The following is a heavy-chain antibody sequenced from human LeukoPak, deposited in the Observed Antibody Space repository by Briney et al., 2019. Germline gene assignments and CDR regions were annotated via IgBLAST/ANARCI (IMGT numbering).Heavy chain of an antibody. CDR2: INPSGSST. V-gene: IGHV1-46*01. CDR1: GYTFTSYY. D-gene: IGHD1-26*01. J-gene: IGHJ5*02. Sequence: GASVKVSCKASGYTFTSYYMHWVRQAPGQGLECMGLINPSGSSTSYAQKFQGRLSLTRDMSTSTDYMELSSLRSEDTAVYYCARDNSVGDTAWWFDPWGQGTLVTVSS. CDR3: ARDNSVGDTAWWFDP.